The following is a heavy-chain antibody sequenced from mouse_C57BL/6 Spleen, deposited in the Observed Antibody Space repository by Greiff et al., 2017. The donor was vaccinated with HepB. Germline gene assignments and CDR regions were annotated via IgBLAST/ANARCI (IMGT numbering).Heavy chain of an antibody. CDR3: ARDGVTTVVATGDYAMDY. D-gene: IGHD1-1*01. CDR1: GYAFSSSW. J-gene: IGHJ4*01. Sequence: VQLQQSGPELVKPGASVKISCKASGYAFSSSWMNWVKQRPGKGLEWIGRIYPGDGDTNSNGKFKGKATLTADKSSSTAYRQLSSLTSEDAAVYCCARDGVTTVVATGDYAMDYWGQGTSVTVSS. CDR2: IYPGDGDT. V-gene: IGHV1-82*01.